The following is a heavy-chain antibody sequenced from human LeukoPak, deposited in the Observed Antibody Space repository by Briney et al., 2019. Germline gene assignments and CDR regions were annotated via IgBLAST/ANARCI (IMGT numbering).Heavy chain of an antibody. Sequence: ASVKVSCKASGYTFTSYYMHWVRQAPGQGLEWMGIINPSGGSTSYAQKFQGRVTMTRDTSTSTVYMELSSLRSEDTAVYYCARDPRDYGDYGSSFDYWGQGTLVTVSS. J-gene: IGHJ4*02. CDR2: INPSGGST. CDR3: ARDPRDYGDYGSSFDY. V-gene: IGHV1-46*01. CDR1: GYTFTSYY. D-gene: IGHD4-17*01.